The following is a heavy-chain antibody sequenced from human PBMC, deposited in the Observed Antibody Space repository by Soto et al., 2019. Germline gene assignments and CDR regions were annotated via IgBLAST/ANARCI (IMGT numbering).Heavy chain of an antibody. V-gene: IGHV1-18*01. CDR2: ISAHNGNT. CDR3: ARGRYGDY. J-gene: IGHJ4*02. CDR1: GYTFTRYG. D-gene: IGHD1-1*01. Sequence: QVHLVQSGAEVKKPGASVKVSCKASGYTFTRYGITWGRQAPGQGRERMGWISAHNGNTDYAQKLQGRVIVTRDTSTSTAYMELRRLRSDDTAVYYCARGRYGDYWGQGALVTVSS.